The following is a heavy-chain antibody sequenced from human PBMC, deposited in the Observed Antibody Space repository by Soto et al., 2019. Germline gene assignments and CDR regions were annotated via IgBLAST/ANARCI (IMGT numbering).Heavy chain of an antibody. Sequence: QVQLVESGGAVVQPGRSLRLSCTASGFTFSAYGLHWVRQAPGKGLEWVSTISYDGSHEYYADSVKGRFTVSRDDSKKTMYLLMNSLRIDDTGVYFCAKEMFPQPVLDSSSPGGDYWGPGTLVTVFS. J-gene: IGHJ4*02. D-gene: IGHD6-6*01. CDR1: GFTFSAYG. V-gene: IGHV3-30*18. CDR3: AKEMFPQPVLDSSSPGGDY. CDR2: ISYDGSHE.